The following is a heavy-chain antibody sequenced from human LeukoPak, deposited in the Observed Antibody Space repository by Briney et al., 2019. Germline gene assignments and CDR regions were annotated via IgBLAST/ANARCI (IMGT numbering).Heavy chain of an antibody. CDR2: ISTYSGNT. Sequence: ASVNVSCKASGYSFAGYGISWVRQAPGQGLEWIGWISTYSGNTNYAHNLQGRTTVTTETSTSTAYMELRSLRSDDTAVYYCARVGAAPGHFDYWGQGTQLTVSS. J-gene: IGHJ4*02. CDR3: ARVGAAPGHFDY. CDR1: GYSFAGYG. D-gene: IGHD6-13*01. V-gene: IGHV1-18*01.